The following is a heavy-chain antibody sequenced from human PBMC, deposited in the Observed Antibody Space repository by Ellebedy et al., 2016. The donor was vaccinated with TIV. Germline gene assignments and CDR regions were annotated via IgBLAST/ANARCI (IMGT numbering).Heavy chain of an antibody. CDR1: GDTFSSYA. J-gene: IGHJ4*02. CDR3: ARDFHCTSNNCYERPSLYYFDS. D-gene: IGHD2-2*01. CDR2: IGTYSGHT. Sequence: AASVKVSCKASGDTFSSYAINWVRHAPGQGPEWMGWIGTYSGHTNYARKFQGRVTMTTDTFTSTAYMELRSLTSDDTAVYYCARDFHCTSNNCYERPSLYYFDSWGQGTLVTVSS. V-gene: IGHV1-18*01.